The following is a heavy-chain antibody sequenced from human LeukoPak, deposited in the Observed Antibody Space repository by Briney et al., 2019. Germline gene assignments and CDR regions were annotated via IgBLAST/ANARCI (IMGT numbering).Heavy chain of an antibody. D-gene: IGHD3-9*01. Sequence: SVKVSCKASGGTFSSYAISWVRQAPGQGLEWMGGIIPIFGTANYAQKFQGRVTITADESTSAAYMELSSLRSEDTAVYYCARVGSPSFDWQYYYYYGMDVWGQGTTVTVSS. CDR1: GGTFSSYA. V-gene: IGHV1-69*01. CDR2: IIPIFGTA. CDR3: ARVGSPSFDWQYYYYYGMDV. J-gene: IGHJ6*02.